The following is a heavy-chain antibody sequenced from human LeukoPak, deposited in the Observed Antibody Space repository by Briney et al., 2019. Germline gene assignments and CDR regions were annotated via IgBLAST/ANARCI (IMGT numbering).Heavy chain of an antibody. V-gene: IGHV1-18*01. CDR3: AREASWLFGIYYYYGMDV. J-gene: IGHJ6*02. D-gene: IGHD3-9*01. CDR2: ISAYNGNT. CDR1: GYTFTSYG. Sequence: ASVNVSCKASGYTFTSYGISWVRQAPGQGLEWMGWISAYNGNTNYAQKLQGRVTMTTDTSTSTAYMELRSLRSDDTAVYYCAREASWLFGIYYYYGMDVWGQGTTVTVSS.